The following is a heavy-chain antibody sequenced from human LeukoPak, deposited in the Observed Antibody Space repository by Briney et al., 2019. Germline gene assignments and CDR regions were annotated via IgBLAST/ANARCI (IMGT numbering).Heavy chain of an antibody. CDR2: IYYSGNT. V-gene: IGHV4-39*07. Sequence: SETLSLTCTVSGGSIIGSSSYWGWIRRPPGKGLEWIGSIYYSGNTYYNPSLKSRVTISVDTSNNQFSLKLSSVTAADTAVYYCARVSAVTHEDYFDYWGQGTLVTVSS. CDR3: ARVSAVTHEDYFDY. CDR1: GGSIIGSSSY. J-gene: IGHJ4*02.